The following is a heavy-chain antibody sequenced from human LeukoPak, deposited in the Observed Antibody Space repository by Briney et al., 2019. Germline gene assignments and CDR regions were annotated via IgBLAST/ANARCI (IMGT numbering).Heavy chain of an antibody. Sequence: ASVKVSCKASGYTFTSYYMQWVRQAPGQGLEWMGIINPSGGSTSYAQKFQGRVTMTRDTSTSTVYMELSSLRSEDTAVYYCASKTGVVGATANYYGMDVWGQGTTVTVSS. CDR2: INPSGGST. CDR1: GYTFTSYY. J-gene: IGHJ6*02. CDR3: ASKTGVVGATANYYGMDV. V-gene: IGHV1-46*01. D-gene: IGHD1-26*01.